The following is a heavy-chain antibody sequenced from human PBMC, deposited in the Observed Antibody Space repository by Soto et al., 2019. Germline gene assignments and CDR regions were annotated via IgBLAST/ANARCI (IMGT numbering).Heavy chain of an antibody. Sequence: ASVKVSCKVSGYTLTELSMHWVRQAPGKGLEWMGGFDPEDGETIYAQKFQGRVTMTEDTSTDTAYMELSSLRSEDTAVYYCATKMFRYYYGSGSYIYWGQGTLVTVSS. V-gene: IGHV1-24*01. J-gene: IGHJ4*02. CDR2: FDPEDGET. CDR1: GYTLTELS. D-gene: IGHD3-10*01. CDR3: ATKMFRYYYGSGSYIY.